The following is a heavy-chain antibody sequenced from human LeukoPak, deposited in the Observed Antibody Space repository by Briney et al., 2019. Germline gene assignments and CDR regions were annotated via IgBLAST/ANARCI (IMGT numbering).Heavy chain of an antibody. CDR3: AKSVSPGGYVGSLYFFDD. J-gene: IGHJ4*02. D-gene: IGHD1-26*01. CDR2: ITASGTAM. Sequence: GGSLRLSCAASGFTFSSYSMNWVRQAPGKGLEWVSHITASGTAMFYADSVEGQFTISRDNSKNTVSLQMNSLRAEDTAIYYCAKSVSPGGYVGSLYFFDDWGQGTLVTVSS. CDR1: GFTFSSYS. V-gene: IGHV3-23*01.